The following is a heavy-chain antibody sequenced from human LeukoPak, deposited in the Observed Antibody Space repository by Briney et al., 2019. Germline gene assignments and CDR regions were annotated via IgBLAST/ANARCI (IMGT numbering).Heavy chain of an antibody. J-gene: IGHJ4*02. CDR1: GFTFSRYD. V-gene: IGHV3-30*02. D-gene: IGHD1-1*01. CDR3: ARDQGSSGFDY. Sequence: GGSLRLSCLASGFTFSRYDMHWVRQTPGRALEWLAFIRFDGRETFYADSVKGRFTISRDNAKNSLYLQMNSLRAEDTAVYYCARDQGSSGFDYWGQGTLVTVSS. CDR2: IRFDGRET.